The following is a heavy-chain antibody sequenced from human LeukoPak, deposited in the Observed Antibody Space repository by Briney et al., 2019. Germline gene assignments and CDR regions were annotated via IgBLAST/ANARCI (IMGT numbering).Heavy chain of an antibody. Sequence: PSENLSPTPTVFGGSNSSYYWSWIRQPARKGPEWIWGIYTSGSSNYNPSLKSRVTISVDKSKNQFSLKVTSVTAADTAVYYCARDRFAAAMDSSAFDIWGQGTMVTVSS. D-gene: IGHD5-18*01. J-gene: IGHJ3*02. CDR3: ARDRFAAAMDSSAFDI. CDR2: IYTSGSS. CDR1: GGSNSSYY. V-gene: IGHV4-4*07.